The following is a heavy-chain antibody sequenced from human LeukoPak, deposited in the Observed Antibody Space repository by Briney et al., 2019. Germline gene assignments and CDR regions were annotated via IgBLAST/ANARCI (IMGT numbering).Heavy chain of an antibody. CDR3: ARAGLEHYDFWDLPRWYFDY. J-gene: IGHJ4*02. V-gene: IGHV4-4*02. Sequence: SETLSLTCAVSGGSISSSNWWSWVRQPPGKGLEWIGEIYHSGSTNYNPSLKSRVTISVDTSKNQFSLKLSFVTAADTAVYYCARAGLEHYDFWDLPRWYFDYWGQGTLVTVSS. CDR2: IYHSGST. CDR1: GGSISSSNW. D-gene: IGHD3-3*01.